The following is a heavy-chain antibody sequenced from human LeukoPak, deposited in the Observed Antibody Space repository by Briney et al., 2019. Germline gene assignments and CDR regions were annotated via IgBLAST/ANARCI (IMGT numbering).Heavy chain of an antibody. D-gene: IGHD3-22*01. Sequence: PGGSLRLSCAASGFTVSSNYMNWVRQAPGKGLEWVSVIYSGDSGGSTYYADSVEGRFTISRDNSKNTLYLQMNSLRAEDTAVYYCARLKFTMTLYYFDYWGQGTLVTVSS. V-gene: IGHV3-66*04. CDR1: GFTVSSNY. CDR3: ARLKFTMTLYYFDY. J-gene: IGHJ4*02. CDR2: IYSGDSGGST.